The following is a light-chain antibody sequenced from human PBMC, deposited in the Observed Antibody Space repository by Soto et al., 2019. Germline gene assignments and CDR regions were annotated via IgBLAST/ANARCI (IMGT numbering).Light chain of an antibody. CDR2: GAS. CDR1: QSVINIY. Sequence: EIVLTQSPGTLSLSPGERATLSCRASQSVINIYLAWYQQKPGQAPRLLIYGASNRATGIPDRFSGSGSGTDFTLTISSLEPEDSAVYYCQQRHMWPITFGQGTRLEIK. V-gene: IGKV3D-20*02. J-gene: IGKJ5*01. CDR3: QQRHMWPIT.